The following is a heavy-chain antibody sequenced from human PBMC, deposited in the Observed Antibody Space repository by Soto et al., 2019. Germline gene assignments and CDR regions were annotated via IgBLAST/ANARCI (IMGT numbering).Heavy chain of an antibody. CDR2: INHSGST. CDR3: ARHDGFSSGWIIDY. J-gene: IGHJ4*01. D-gene: IGHD6-19*01. Sequence: PSETLSLTCAVYGGSFSGYYWSWIRQPPGKGLEWIGEINHSGSTNYNPSLKSRVTISVDTSKNQFSLKLRSVTAADTAVYYCARHDGFSSGWIIDYWGHGTLVTVSS. V-gene: IGHV4-34*01. CDR1: GGSFSGYY.